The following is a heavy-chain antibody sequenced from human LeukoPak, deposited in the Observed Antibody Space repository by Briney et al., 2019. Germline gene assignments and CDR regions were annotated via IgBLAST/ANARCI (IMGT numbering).Heavy chain of an antibody. CDR1: GYNFTSYW. CDR3: ARSYETRPNAFGF. CDR2: IYPGDSGT. D-gene: IGHD3-16*01. Sequence: GESLKISCKASGYNFTSYWIGWVRQMPGKGLECMGIIYPGDSGTRYSPSFQGQVTISADKSISTAFLQWSSLKASDTAIYYCARSYETRPNAFGFWGQGTLVTVSS. J-gene: IGHJ4*02. V-gene: IGHV5-51*01.